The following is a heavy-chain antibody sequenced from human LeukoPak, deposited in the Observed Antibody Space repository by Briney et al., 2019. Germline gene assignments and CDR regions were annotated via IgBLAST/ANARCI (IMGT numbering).Heavy chain of an antibody. CDR1: GFTVSSNY. V-gene: IGHV3-66*01. CDR3: ASRGYSDYGAVYFDY. CDR2: IYSGGST. J-gene: IGHJ4*02. D-gene: IGHD5-12*01. Sequence: HPGGSLRLSCAASGFTVSSNYMSWVRQAPGKGLEWVSVIYSGGSTYYADSVKGRFTISRDNSKNTLYLQMNSLRAEDTAVYYCASRGYSDYGAVYFDYWGQGTLVTVSS.